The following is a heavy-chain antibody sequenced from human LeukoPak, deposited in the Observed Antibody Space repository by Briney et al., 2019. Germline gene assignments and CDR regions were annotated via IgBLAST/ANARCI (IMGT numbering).Heavy chain of an antibody. Sequence: RPGGSLRLSCAASGFTFSSYGMSWVRQAPGKGLEWVSGINWNGGSTGYADSVKGRFTISRDNAKNSLYLQMNSLRAEDTALYYCASAGLTYGSGSYFVYWGQGTLVTVPS. D-gene: IGHD3-10*01. CDR3: ASAGLTYGSGSYFVY. J-gene: IGHJ4*02. V-gene: IGHV3-20*04. CDR1: GFTFSSYG. CDR2: INWNGGST.